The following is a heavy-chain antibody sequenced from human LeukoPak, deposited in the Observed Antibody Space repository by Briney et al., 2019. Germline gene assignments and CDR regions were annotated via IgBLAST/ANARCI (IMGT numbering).Heavy chain of an antibody. V-gene: IGHV5-51*01. CDR3: ARPANRGDAFDI. J-gene: IGHJ3*02. CDR1: GSSCASDW. D-gene: IGHD2/OR15-2a*01. CDR2: IYPGDSDT. Sequence: GASLEISSRCSGSSCASDWIGGVGEMPGKGLEWMGIIYPGDSDTRYSPSFQGQVTISADKSITTAYLQWSSLRASDTAMYYCARPANRGDAFDIWGQGTMVTVSS.